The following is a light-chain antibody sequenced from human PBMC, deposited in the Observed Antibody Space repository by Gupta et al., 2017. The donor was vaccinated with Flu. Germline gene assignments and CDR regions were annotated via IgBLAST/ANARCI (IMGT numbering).Light chain of an antibody. CDR3: LLYYGGAQTYRV. J-gene: IGLJ3*02. CDR1: TGAVTSDHY. V-gene: IGLV7-43*01. CDR2: STS. Sequence: QTVVTQEPSLTVSPGGTVPLTCASSTGAVTSDHYPNWFQQKPGQAPRVLIYSTSNKHSWTPARFSGSLLGGKAALTLSGVQPEDEAEYYCLLYYGGAQTYRVFGGGTKLTVL.